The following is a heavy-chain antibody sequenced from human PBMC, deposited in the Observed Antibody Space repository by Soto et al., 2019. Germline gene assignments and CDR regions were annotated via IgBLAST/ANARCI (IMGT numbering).Heavy chain of an antibody. CDR1: GFIFSSFE. V-gene: IGHV3-48*03. J-gene: IGHJ3*01. Sequence: GGSLRLSCAVSGFIFSSFEMNWVRQAPGKGLEWVSYISEGGSTIYYAGSVKGRFTISRDNARNSLYLQMSSLRAEDTAVYYCAREGVSVDAFDVWGQGTMVTVSS. CDR2: ISEGGSTI. D-gene: IGHD3-3*01. CDR3: AREGVSVDAFDV.